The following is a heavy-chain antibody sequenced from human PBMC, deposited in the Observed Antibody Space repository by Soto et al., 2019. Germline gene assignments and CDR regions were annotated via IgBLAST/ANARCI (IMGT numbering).Heavy chain of an antibody. CDR2: ISGSGGST. J-gene: IGHJ4*02. V-gene: IGHV3-23*01. CDR1: GFTFSSYA. D-gene: IGHD6-6*01. Sequence: GGSLRLSCAASGFTFSSYAMSWVRQAPGKGLEWVSAISGSGGSTYYADSVKGRFTISRDNSKNTLYLQMNSLRAEDTAVYYCAISRDIIAARTPFDYWGQGTLVTVSS. CDR3: AISRDIIAARTPFDY.